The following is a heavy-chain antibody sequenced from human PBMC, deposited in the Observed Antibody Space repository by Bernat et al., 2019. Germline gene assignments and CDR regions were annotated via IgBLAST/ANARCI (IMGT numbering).Heavy chain of an antibody. CDR1: GGSISTYY. CDR3: ARRVATPGIYGFDI. V-gene: IGHV4-59*08. CDR2: VYYSGST. Sequence: QVQLQESGAGLVKPSETLSLTCTVSGGSISTYYWTWIRQPPGEGLEWIGCVYYSGSTTYNPSLRSRVTISVDTSKNQFSLRLSSVTAADTAVYYCARRVATPGIYGFDIWGQGTMVTVSS. J-gene: IGHJ3*02. D-gene: IGHD6-13*01.